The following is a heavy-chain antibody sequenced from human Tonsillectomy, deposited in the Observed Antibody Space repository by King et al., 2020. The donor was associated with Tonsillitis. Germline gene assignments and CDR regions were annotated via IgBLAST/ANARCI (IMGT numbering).Heavy chain of an antibody. V-gene: IGHV5-51*01. Sequence: QLVQSGAEVKKPGESLKISCSGSGYSFGNYWIAWVRPMPGKGLEWMGIIYPSDSDNTYSPSFQGQVFISADKSINTAYLQWSRLQASDTAVYFCARSLTIFGTADCWGQGTVVTVSS. CDR3: ARSLTIFGTADC. CDR1: GYSFGNYW. CDR2: IYPSDSDN. J-gene: IGHJ4*02. D-gene: IGHD3-3*01.